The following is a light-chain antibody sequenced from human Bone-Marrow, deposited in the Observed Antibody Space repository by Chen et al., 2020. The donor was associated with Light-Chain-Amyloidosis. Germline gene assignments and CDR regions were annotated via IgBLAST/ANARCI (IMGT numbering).Light chain of an antibody. J-gene: IGLJ3*02. Sequence: QTVVTQEPSFSVSPGGTVTLTCGLSSGSVSTNYYPAWYQQTPGQAPRTLIYSTNTRSSGVPDRCSGSILGSKAALTITGAQADDESDYYCVLYEGSGIWVFGGGTKLTVL. CDR2: STN. V-gene: IGLV8-61*01. CDR3: VLYEGSGIWV. CDR1: SGSVSTNYY.